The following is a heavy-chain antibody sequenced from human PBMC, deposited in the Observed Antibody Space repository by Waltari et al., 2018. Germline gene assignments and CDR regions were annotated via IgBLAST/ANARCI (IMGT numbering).Heavy chain of an antibody. CDR3: ARVRITIFGVVTHRMYGMDV. Sequence: QVQLVQSGAEVKKPGSSVKVSCKASGGPFSSYAITWVRQAPGQGLEWMGGIITILGIANYAQKFQGRVTITADKSTSTAYMELSSLRSEDTAVYYCARVRITIFGVVTHRMYGMDVWGQGTTVTVSS. CDR2: IITILGIA. J-gene: IGHJ6*02. CDR1: GGPFSSYA. V-gene: IGHV1-69*10. D-gene: IGHD3-3*01.